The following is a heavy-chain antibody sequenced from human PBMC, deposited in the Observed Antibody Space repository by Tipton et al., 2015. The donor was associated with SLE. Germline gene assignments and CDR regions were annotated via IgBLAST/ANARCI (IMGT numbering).Heavy chain of an antibody. CDR2: IYTSGST. D-gene: IGHD7-27*01. V-gene: IGHV4-61*02. CDR1: GGSISSGSYY. Sequence: TLSLTCTVSGGSISSGSYYWSWIRQPAGKGLEWIGRIYTSGSTNYNPSLKSRVTISVDTSKNQFSLKLSPVTAADTAVYYCARAWAVTGDGVDYWGQGTLVTVSS. CDR3: ARAWAVTGDGVDY. J-gene: IGHJ4*02.